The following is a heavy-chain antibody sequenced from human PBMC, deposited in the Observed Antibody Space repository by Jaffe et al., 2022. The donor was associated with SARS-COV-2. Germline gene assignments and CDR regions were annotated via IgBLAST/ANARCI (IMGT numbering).Heavy chain of an antibody. V-gene: IGHV3-23*01. Sequence: EVQLLESGGGLVQPGGSLRLSCAASGFTFSNYAVSWVRLAPGKGLEWVSAISGNGDTTYYADSVKGRFSISRDNSKNTLHLQMSSLRAEDTAVYYCAKSRPPIDYWGQGTLVTVSS. CDR2: ISGNGDTT. CDR3: AKSRPPIDY. J-gene: IGHJ4*02. CDR1: GFTFSNYA.